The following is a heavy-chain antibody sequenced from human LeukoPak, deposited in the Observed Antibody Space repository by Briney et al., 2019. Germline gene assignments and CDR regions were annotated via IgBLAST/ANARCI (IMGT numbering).Heavy chain of an antibody. CDR3: ARGDSRGYYYTSGFDP. V-gene: IGHV3-21*01. J-gene: IGHJ5*02. D-gene: IGHD3-22*01. CDR1: GFTFSRYY. Sequence: GGSLRLSCAASGFTFSRYYMSWVRQAPGKGLEWVSSISTSSSYIYYADSVKGRFTISRDNAKNSLYLQMNSLRAEDTAVYYCARGDSRGYYYTSGFDPWGQGTLVTVSS. CDR2: ISTSSSYI.